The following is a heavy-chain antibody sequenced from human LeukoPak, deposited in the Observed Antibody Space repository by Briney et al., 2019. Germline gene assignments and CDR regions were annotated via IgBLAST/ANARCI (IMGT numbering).Heavy chain of an antibody. D-gene: IGHD2-2*01. CDR1: GVSISSGGCS. CDR3: ARAGINCSSTSCFYYFDY. CDR2: IYHSGRT. Sequence: PSETLSLTCAVSGVSISSGGCSWSWLRPPRGKGLEWIGYIYHSGRTYYHPSLKSPLTISVDRSKNQFSLKLSSVTAADTAVYYCARAGINCSSTSCFYYFDYWGQGTLVTVSS. V-gene: IGHV4-30-2*01. J-gene: IGHJ4*02.